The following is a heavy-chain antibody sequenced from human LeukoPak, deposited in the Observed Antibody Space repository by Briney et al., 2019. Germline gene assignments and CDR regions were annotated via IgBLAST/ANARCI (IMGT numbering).Heavy chain of an antibody. V-gene: IGHV3-21*01. Sequence: PGGSLRLSCAASGFTFSSYSMNWVRQAPGKGLEWVSSISSSSSYIYYADSVKGRFTISRDNAKNSLYLQMNSLRAEDTAVYYCAGEERDYDSSGYYYYWGQGTLVTVSS. CDR1: GFTFSSYS. CDR3: AGEERDYDSSGYYYY. CDR2: ISSSSSYI. J-gene: IGHJ4*02. D-gene: IGHD3-22*01.